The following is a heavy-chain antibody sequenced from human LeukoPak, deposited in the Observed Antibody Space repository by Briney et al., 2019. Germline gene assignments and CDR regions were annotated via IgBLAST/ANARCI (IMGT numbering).Heavy chain of an antibody. J-gene: IGHJ4*02. CDR2: ISGSGGST. CDR1: GFTFSSYA. CDR3: AKDLPIPYYYDSSGPHRPDY. D-gene: IGHD3-22*01. V-gene: IGHV3-23*01. Sequence: GGSLRLSCAASGFTFSSYAMSWVRQAPGKGLEWVSAISGSGGSTYYADSVKGRFTISRDNSKNSLYLQMNSLRTEDTALYYCAKDLPIPYYYDSSGPHRPDYWGQGTLVTVSS.